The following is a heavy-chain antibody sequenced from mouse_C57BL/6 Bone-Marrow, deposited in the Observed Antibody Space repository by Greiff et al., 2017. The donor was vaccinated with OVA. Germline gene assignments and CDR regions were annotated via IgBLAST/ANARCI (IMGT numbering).Heavy chain of an antibody. J-gene: IGHJ3*01. Sequence: EVKVVESGEGLVKPGGSLKLSCAASGFTFSSYAMSWVRQTPEKRLEWVAYISSGGDYIYYADTVKGRFTISRDNARNTLYLQMSSLKSEDTAMYYCTRDNYGNTWFAYWGQGTLVTVSA. CDR3: TRDNYGNTWFAY. CDR1: GFTFSSYA. V-gene: IGHV5-9-1*02. CDR2: ISSGGDYI. D-gene: IGHD2-1*01.